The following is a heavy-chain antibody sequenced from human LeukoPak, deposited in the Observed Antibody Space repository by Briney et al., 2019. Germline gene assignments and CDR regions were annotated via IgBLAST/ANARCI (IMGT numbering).Heavy chain of an antibody. V-gene: IGHV4-34*01. CDR3: ARNWYFDL. Sequence: SETLSLTCAVYGGSFSGYYWSWIRQPPGKGLEWIGEINHSGSTNYNPSLKSRVTISLDTSKNQFSLKLSSVTAADTAVYFCARNWYFDLWGRGTLVTVSS. CDR2: INHSGST. J-gene: IGHJ2*01. CDR1: GGSFSGYY.